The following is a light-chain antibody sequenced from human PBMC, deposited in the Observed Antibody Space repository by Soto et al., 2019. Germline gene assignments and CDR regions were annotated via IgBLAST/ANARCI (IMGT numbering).Light chain of an antibody. J-gene: IGLJ1*01. CDR3: AAWDDSLNGYV. CDR1: SSNIGSNT. CDR2: RNN. Sequence: QLVLTQPPSASGTPGQRVTISCSGSSSNIGSNTVNWYQLLPGTAPKLLIYRNNERPSGVPDRFSGSKSGTSASLAISGLLSEDEADYYCAAWDDSLNGYVFGTGTKLTVL. V-gene: IGLV1-44*01.